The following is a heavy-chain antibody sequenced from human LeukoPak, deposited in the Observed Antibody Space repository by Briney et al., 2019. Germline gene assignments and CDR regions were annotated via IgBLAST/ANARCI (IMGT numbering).Heavy chain of an antibody. V-gene: IGHV3-64D*06. Sequence: GGSLRLPCSASGFTFSSYAMHWVRQAPGKGLEYVSAISSNGGSTYYADSVKGRFTISRDNSKNTLYLQMSSLRAEDTAVYYCVKRSHIVVVPAATGLDYWGQGTLVTVSS. CDR2: ISSNGGST. D-gene: IGHD2-2*01. CDR1: GFTFSSYA. J-gene: IGHJ4*02. CDR3: VKRSHIVVVPAATGLDY.